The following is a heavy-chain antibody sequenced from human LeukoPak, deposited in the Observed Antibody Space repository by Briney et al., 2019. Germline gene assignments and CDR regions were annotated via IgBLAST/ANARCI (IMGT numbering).Heavy chain of an antibody. CDR3: ARDDRYDYYMDV. Sequence: GGSLRLSCATSRFTVSSNYMSWVRQAPGKGLGWVSVIHSDGSTHYADSVKGRFTISRDNSKNTLYLQMNSLRAEDTAVYYCARDDRYDYYMDVWGKGTTVTVSS. CDR2: IHSDGST. V-gene: IGHV3-53*01. CDR1: RFTVSSNY. J-gene: IGHJ6*03.